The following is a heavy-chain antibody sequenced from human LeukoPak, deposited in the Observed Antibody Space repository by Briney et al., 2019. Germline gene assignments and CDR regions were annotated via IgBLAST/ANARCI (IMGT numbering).Heavy chain of an antibody. CDR1: GFNSDDYA. Sequence: GGALRLSCGAAGFNSDDYAMHWVRQDLGKGLEWVLGISWNSGSIGYADSVKGRFSISRDNAKNSLYLQMNSLRAEDTALYYCAKVGREVDYWGQGTLVTVSS. J-gene: IGHJ4*02. CDR3: AKVGREVDY. V-gene: IGHV3-9*01. CDR2: ISWNSGSI.